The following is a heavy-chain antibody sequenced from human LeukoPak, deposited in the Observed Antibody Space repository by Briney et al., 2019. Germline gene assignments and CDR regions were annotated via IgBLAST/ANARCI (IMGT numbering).Heavy chain of an antibody. J-gene: IGHJ5*02. CDR3: TREARVGNWFDP. Sequence: ASVKVSCRASGYTFTDYYIHWVRQAPGQGLEWMGWINPDNGGTNYAQKFQGRVAMTRDTSIRTVYMDLSRLRSDDTAVFYCTREARVGNWFDPWGQGTQVTVSS. CDR2: INPDNGGT. V-gene: IGHV1-2*02. CDR1: GYTFTDYY. D-gene: IGHD2-2*01.